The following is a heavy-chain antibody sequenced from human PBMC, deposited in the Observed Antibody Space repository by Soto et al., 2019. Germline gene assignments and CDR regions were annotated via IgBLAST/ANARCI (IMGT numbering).Heavy chain of an antibody. D-gene: IGHD6-6*01. J-gene: IGHJ6*02. CDR1: GGTFSSYA. CDR3: ARAGGEQLVPGYYYYGMDV. CDR2: IIPIFGTA. Sequence: SVKVSCKASGGTFSSYAISWVRQAPGQGLEWMGGIIPIFGTANYAQKFQGRVTITADESTSTAYMELSSLRSEDTAVYYCARAGGEQLVPGYYYYGMDVWGQGTTVTVSS. V-gene: IGHV1-69*13.